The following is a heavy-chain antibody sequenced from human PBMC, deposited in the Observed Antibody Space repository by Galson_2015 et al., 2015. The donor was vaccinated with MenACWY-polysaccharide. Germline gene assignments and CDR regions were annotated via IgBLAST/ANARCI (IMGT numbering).Heavy chain of an antibody. CDR2: ISWSSGSV. Sequence: SLRLSCAASGFSFDDYAMYWVRQTSGKGLEWVSGISWSSGSVGYADSVKGRFTISRDNAKNSLYLQMNSLRAEDTALYYCAKDTSKYEPDAFEIWGQGTMVTVSS. D-gene: IGHD2-2*01. CDR3: AKDTSKYEPDAFEI. J-gene: IGHJ3*02. CDR1: GFSFDDYA. V-gene: IGHV3-9*01.